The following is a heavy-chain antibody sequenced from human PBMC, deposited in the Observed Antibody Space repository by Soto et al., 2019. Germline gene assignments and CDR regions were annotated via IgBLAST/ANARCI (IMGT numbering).Heavy chain of an antibody. Sequence: QITLKESGPTLVKPTQTLTLTCTFSGFSLRTNGVGVAWIRQPPGKALEGLALIYCDNDKRYSPSLKRRLTIPKDTSKNQVVLTMTNMDLADTATYYCAHRGTDTVTRNWGQGTLVTVSS. V-gene: IGHV2-5*02. CDR2: IYCDNDK. J-gene: IGHJ4*02. CDR1: GFSLRTNGVG. D-gene: IGHD4-17*01. CDR3: AHRGTDTVTRN.